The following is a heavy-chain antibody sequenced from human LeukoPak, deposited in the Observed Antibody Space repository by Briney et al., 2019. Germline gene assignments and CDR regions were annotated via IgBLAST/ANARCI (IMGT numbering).Heavy chain of an antibody. CDR1: GFTSSSYW. V-gene: IGHV3-7*01. CDR2: IKQDGSEK. J-gene: IGHJ3*02. Sequence: PAGSLRLSCAASGFTSSSYWMSWVRQAPGKGLEWVANIKQDGSEKYYVDSVKGRFTISRDNAKNSLHLQMNSLRAEDTAVYYCARDPYYYESSGYFFGAFDIWGQGTMVTVSS. D-gene: IGHD3-22*01. CDR3: ARDPYYYESSGYFFGAFDI.